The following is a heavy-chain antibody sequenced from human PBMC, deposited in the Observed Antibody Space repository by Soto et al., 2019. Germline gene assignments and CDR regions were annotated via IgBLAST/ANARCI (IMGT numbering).Heavy chain of an antibody. Sequence: GGSPRLSCAASGLTFSDPYMAWARQAPGKGLEWVGRTRNKANSYTTEYAASVKGRFTISRDDSKNSLYLQMNSLKTEDTAVYYCARLYGSGSYTWFDPWGQGTLVTVSS. CDR1: GLTFSDPY. CDR2: TRNKANSYTT. J-gene: IGHJ5*02. V-gene: IGHV3-72*01. CDR3: ARLYGSGSYTWFDP. D-gene: IGHD3-10*01.